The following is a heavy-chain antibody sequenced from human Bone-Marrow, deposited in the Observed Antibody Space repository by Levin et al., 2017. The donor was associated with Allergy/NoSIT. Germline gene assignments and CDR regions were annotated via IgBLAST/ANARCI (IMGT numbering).Heavy chain of an antibody. J-gene: IGHJ6*02. CDR2: INPSGGAT. V-gene: IGHV1-46*04. CDR1: GYPLTNYY. D-gene: IGHD1-1*01. CDR3: ARGGGNWSPRPLSHYYGLDV. Sequence: ASVKVSCKASGYPLTNYYMQWLRQAPGRGLEWLGIINPSGGATRSPEKLQPRVTLTRDTSTSTFYMELSSLTSDDSAVYYCARGGGNWSPRPLSHYYGLDVWGQGTTVIVSS.